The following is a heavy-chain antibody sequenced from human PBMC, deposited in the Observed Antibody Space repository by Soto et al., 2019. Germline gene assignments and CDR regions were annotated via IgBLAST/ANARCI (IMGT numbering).Heavy chain of an antibody. CDR3: AKATLRTCSGSRCYPFDS. CDR1: GFIFCDWF. Sequence: GGPMRLSCAASGFIFCDWFMSCIRQAPGKGLEWISYISKDSGRATRYADSVKGRFTISRDNAKNSLFLQMNNLTVEDTALYYCAKATLRTCSGSRCYPFDSWGPGTLVTVSS. CDR2: ISKDSGRAT. V-gene: IGHV3-11*01. J-gene: IGHJ4*02. D-gene: IGHD2-15*01.